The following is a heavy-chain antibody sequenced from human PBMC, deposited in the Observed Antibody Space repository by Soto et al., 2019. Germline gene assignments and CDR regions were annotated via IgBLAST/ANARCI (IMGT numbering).Heavy chain of an antibody. D-gene: IGHD3-3*01. V-gene: IGHV3-23*01. CDR3: AIGVVIAQSPLNDY. Sequence: PGGSLRLSCAASGFTFSSYAMSWVRQAPGKGLEWVSAISGSGGSTYYADSVKGRFTISRDNSKNTLYLQMNSLRAEDTAVYYCAIGVVIAQSPLNDYWGQGTLVTVSS. J-gene: IGHJ4*02. CDR2: ISGSGGST. CDR1: GFTFSSYA.